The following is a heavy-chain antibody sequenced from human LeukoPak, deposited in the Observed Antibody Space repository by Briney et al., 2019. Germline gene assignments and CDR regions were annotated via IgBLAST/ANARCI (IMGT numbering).Heavy chain of an antibody. CDR1: GFTFGDYG. CDR2: IRSKAYGGAT. CDR3: SRNAYSSAYLGLD. V-gene: IGHV3-49*03. Sequence: GGSLRLSCTASGFTFGDYGMNWFRQAPGKGLEWVGFIRSKAYGGATEYAASVKGRFTISRDDSKSIAYLQMNSLKTEDTAVYYCSRNAYSSAYLGLDWGQGTLVTVSS. J-gene: IGHJ4*02. D-gene: IGHD3-22*01.